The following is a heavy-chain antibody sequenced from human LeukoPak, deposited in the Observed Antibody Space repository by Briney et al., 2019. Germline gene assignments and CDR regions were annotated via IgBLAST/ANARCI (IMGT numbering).Heavy chain of an antibody. J-gene: IGHJ3*02. V-gene: IGHV4-34*01. D-gene: IGHD5-24*01. CDR3: ARGDGAFDI. CDR2: INHSGST. Sequence: PSETLSLTCAVYGGSFSGYYWSWIRQPPGKGLEWIGEINHSGSTNYNPSLKSRLTISIDTSKNQFSLKLNSVTAADTAVYYCARGDGAFDIWGQGTMVTVSS. CDR1: GGSFSGYY.